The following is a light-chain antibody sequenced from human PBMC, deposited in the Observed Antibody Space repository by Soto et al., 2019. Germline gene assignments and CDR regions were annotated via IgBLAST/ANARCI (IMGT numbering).Light chain of an antibody. CDR3: QQSYSAPLT. J-gene: IGKJ4*01. CDR2: TAS. V-gene: IGKV1-39*01. CDR1: QNIHSY. Sequence: DIQMTQSPSSLSASVGDRVTITCRASQNIHSYVNWFQQKAGEAPKALIYTASNLESGVPSRYSGSGSGTHFTLTISSLQPEDSATYYCQQSYSAPLTFGGGTRLEIK.